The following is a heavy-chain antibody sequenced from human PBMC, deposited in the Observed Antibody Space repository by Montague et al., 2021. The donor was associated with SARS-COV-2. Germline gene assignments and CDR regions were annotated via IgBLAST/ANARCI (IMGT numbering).Heavy chain of an antibody. J-gene: IGHJ3*01. Sequence: PALVKPTQTLTLTCVFSGFSLNTDGVGVAWIRRPPGKALEWLALIYWDGDQRYSPSLKTRLTITKDTSKNRVVLTMTNLDPVDTATYYCARRYDFYRAEAFDVWGRGTMRTASS. CDR2: IYWDGDQ. D-gene: IGHD3-3*01. CDR1: GFSLNTDGVG. CDR3: ARRYDFYRAEAFDV. V-gene: IGHV2-5*02.